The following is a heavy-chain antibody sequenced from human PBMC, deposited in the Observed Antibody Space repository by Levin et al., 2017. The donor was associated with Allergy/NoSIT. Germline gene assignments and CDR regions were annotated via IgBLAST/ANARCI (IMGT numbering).Heavy chain of an antibody. CDR3: ARGLNIAAAGTRWFDP. Sequence: GASVKVSCKASGYTFTDFYMHWVRQAPGQGLEWMGWINPNSAATDYTQKFQGRVTMTRDTSISTAYMELTILTSDDTAVYYCARGLNIAAAGTRWFDPWGQGTLVTVSS. CDR1: GYTFTDFY. CDR2: INPNSAAT. V-gene: IGHV1-2*02. D-gene: IGHD6-13*01. J-gene: IGHJ5*02.